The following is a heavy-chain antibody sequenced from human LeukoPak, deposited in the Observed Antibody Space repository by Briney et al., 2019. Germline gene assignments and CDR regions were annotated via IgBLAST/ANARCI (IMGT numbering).Heavy chain of an antibody. CDR1: GFTFSTYS. Sequence: GGSLRLSCAASGFTFSTYSMNWVRQAPGKGLEWVSDIDSGSNNIHYADSVKGRFTISRDDAKNSLYLQMDSLRAEDTAVYYCARDMVRGVFTTRTIDYWGQGTLVTVSS. CDR3: ARDMVRGVFTTRTIDY. V-gene: IGHV3-48*01. CDR2: IDSGSNNI. D-gene: IGHD3-10*01. J-gene: IGHJ4*02.